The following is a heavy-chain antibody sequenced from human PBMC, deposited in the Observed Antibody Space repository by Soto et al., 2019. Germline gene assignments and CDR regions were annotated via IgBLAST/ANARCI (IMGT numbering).Heavy chain of an antibody. CDR1: GFTFSSYG. J-gene: IGHJ4*02. CDR3: AILVGGPYSSGWYALDY. V-gene: IGHV3-33*01. Sequence: GGSLRLSCAASGFTFSSYGMHWVRQAPGKGLEWVAVIWNDGSNKYYADSVKGRFTISRDNSKNTLYLQMNSLRAEDTAVYYCAILVGGPYSSGWYALDYWGQGTLVTVSS. D-gene: IGHD6-19*01. CDR2: IWNDGSNK.